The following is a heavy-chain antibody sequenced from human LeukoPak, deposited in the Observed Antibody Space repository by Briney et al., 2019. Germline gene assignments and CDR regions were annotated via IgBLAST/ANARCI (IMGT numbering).Heavy chain of an antibody. Sequence: PSETLSLTCTVSGGSISSSSYYWGWIRQPPGKGLEWIGSIYYSWSTYYNPSLKSRVTISVDTSKNQFYLKLSSVTAADAAVYYCARQGIPSITIFGERRGFDDWGQGTLVTVSS. CDR1: GGSISSSSYY. V-gene: IGHV4-39*01. D-gene: IGHD3-3*01. J-gene: IGHJ4*02. CDR2: IYYSWST. CDR3: ARQGIPSITIFGERRGFDD.